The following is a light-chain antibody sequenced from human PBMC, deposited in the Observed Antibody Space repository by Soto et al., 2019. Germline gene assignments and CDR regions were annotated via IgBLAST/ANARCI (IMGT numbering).Light chain of an antibody. CDR2: DVS. V-gene: IGLV2-14*01. J-gene: IGLJ1*01. CDR3: SSYTSTGTYV. Sequence: QSVLTQPASVSGSPGQSITISCTGTSSDVGGYNYVSWYQQHPGKAPKLMISDVSKRPSGVSIRFSGSKSGNTASLTISGLQAEDEADYYCSSYTSTGTYVFGTGTKLTVL. CDR1: SSDVGGYNY.